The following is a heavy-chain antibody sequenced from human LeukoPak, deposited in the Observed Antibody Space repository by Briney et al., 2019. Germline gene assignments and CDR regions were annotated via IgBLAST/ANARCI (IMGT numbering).Heavy chain of an antibody. Sequence: SETLSLTCTVSGGSISSYYWSWIRQPPGKGLEWIGYIYYSGSTNYNPSLKSRVTISVDTSKNQFSLKLSSVTAADTAVYYCARGKGYYYGSGSSRYYYYYGMDVWGQGTTVTVSS. CDR2: IYYSGST. J-gene: IGHJ6*02. CDR1: GGSISSYY. D-gene: IGHD3-10*01. V-gene: IGHV4-59*12. CDR3: ARGKGYYYGSGSSRYYYYYGMDV.